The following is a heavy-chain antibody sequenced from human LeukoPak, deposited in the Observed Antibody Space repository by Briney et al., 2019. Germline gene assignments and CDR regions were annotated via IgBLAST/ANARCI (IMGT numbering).Heavy chain of an antibody. Sequence: KTSETLSLTCAVYGGSFSGYYWSWIRQPPGKGLEWIGEINHSGSTNYNPSLKSRVTISVDTSKNQFSLKLSSVTAADTAVYYCARRSTYSGSQGMVFYFDYWGQGTLVTVSS. CDR2: INHSGST. CDR1: GGSFSGYY. V-gene: IGHV4-34*01. CDR3: ARRSTYSGSQGMVFYFDY. D-gene: IGHD1-26*01. J-gene: IGHJ4*02.